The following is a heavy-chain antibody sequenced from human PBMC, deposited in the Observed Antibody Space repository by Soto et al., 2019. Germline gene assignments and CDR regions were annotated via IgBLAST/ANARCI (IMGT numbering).Heavy chain of an antibody. J-gene: IGHJ4*02. CDR2: IYYSGST. CDR3: ARENNVLPGGYFDY. CDR1: GGSISSNTYY. V-gene: IGHV4-39*07. D-gene: IGHD3-10*01. Sequence: SETLSLTCTVSGGSISSNTYYWGWIRQPPGKGLEWIGSIYYSGSTHYNPSLKSRVTISVDTSENQFSLKLSSVTAADTAVYYCARENNVLPGGYFDYWGQGTLVTVSS.